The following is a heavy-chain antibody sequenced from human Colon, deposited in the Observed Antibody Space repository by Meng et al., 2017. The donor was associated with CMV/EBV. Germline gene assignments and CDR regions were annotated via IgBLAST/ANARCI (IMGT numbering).Heavy chain of an antibody. J-gene: IGHJ4*02. V-gene: IGHV1-18*01. D-gene: IGHD1-1*01. CDR3: ARGRPNWSGVLDY. CDR1: GYTFTSYG. Sequence: QVQLVHTGAEVKEPGASVLVSCRSSGYTFTSYGINWVRQAPGQGLEWMGWISGSTGYTNRAQKFQGRVTMTTDTSTSTAYLALTSLTSNDTAVYYCARGRPNWSGVLDYWGQGTLVTVSS. CDR2: ISGSTGYT.